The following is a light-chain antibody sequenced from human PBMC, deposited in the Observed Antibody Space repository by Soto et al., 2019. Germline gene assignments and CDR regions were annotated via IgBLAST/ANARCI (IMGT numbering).Light chain of an antibody. CDR2: LSSDGSH. J-gene: IGLJ2*01. CDR1: SGHSSYA. V-gene: IGLV4-69*01. Sequence: QSVLTQSPSASASLGASVKLTCTLSSGHSSYAIAWHQQQPEKGTRYLMKLSSDGSHSKGDGIPDRFSGSSSGAERYLTISSLQSEDEADYYCQTWDIGARVVFGGGTKLTVL. CDR3: QTWDIGARVV.